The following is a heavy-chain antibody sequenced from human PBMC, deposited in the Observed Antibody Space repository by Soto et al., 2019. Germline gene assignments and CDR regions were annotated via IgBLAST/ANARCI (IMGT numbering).Heavy chain of an antibody. V-gene: IGHV1-46*01. D-gene: IGHD6-19*01. CDR1: GYTFTSYY. CDR2: INPSGGST. J-gene: IGHJ4*02. CDR3: ASRGIAVAGTGALDY. Sequence: QVQLVQSGAEVKKPGASVKVSCKASGYTFTSYYMHCVRQAPGQGLEWMGIINPSGGSTSYAQKFQGRVTMTRDTSTSTVYMELSSLRSEDTAVYYCASRGIAVAGTGALDYWGQGTLVTVSS.